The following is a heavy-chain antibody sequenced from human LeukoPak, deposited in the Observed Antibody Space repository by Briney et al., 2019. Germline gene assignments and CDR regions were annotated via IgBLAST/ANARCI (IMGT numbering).Heavy chain of an antibody. V-gene: IGHV3-73*01. J-gene: IGHJ4*02. CDR3: AGNYDSWTGLNY. D-gene: IGHD3-3*01. CDR2: IGNKVSNYAT. Sequence: GGSLRLSCAASGFTFSGSAMHWVRQASGKGLEWVGHIGNKVSNYATEYAASLRGRFTSSRDDSKDTAYLQVSSLKTEDTAVYYCAGNYDSWTGLNYWGQGTLVTVSS. CDR1: GFTFSGSA.